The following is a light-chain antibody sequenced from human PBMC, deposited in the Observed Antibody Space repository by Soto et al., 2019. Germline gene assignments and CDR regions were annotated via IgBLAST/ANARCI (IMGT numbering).Light chain of an antibody. CDR2: EAS. CDR1: QSISSS. Sequence: EIVLTQSPATLSFSPGERATLSCRASQSISSSLGWYQQKPGQLPRLLIYEASNRATGIPARFSGSGSGTDFTLTISSLEPEDFAVYYCQQRRDWPLTFGGGTKVEIK. CDR3: QQRRDWPLT. V-gene: IGKV3-11*01. J-gene: IGKJ4*01.